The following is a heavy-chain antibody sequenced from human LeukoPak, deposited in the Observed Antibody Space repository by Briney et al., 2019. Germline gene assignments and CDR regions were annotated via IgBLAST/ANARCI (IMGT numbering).Heavy chain of an antibody. Sequence: SETLSLTCAAYGGSFSGYYWSWIRQPPGKGLEWIGEINHSGSTNYNPSLKSRVTISVDTSKNQFSLKLSSVTAADTAVYYCARVHYYDSSGYYEDYWGQGTLVTVSS. CDR1: GGSFSGYY. J-gene: IGHJ4*02. V-gene: IGHV4-34*01. CDR2: INHSGST. CDR3: ARVHYYDSSGYYEDY. D-gene: IGHD3-22*01.